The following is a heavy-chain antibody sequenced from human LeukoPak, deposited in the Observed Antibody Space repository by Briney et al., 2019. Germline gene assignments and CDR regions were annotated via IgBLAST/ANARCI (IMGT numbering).Heavy chain of an antibody. Sequence: PGGSLSLLRAACGFTFSSYGVNWVRQAPGRGLEWVSYISGSGVTMYYADSVKGGLTSSRDNAKNSLYLRMNSLRDEDTAVYYCATIRSNDGSLPIDYW. D-gene: IGHD2-15*01. CDR1: GFTFSSYG. CDR3: ATIRSNDGSLPIDY. V-gene: IGHV3-48*02. J-gene: IGHJ4*01. CDR2: ISGSGVTM.